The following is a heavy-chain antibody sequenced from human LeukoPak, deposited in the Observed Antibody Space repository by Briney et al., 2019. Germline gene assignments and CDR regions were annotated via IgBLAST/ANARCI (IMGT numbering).Heavy chain of an antibody. Sequence: PGGSLRPSCAASGFTFSGFAMSWVRRTPGKGLEWVSGISGSGDNTLYADSVKGRFTISRDNSKNTLYLEMNSLRAEDTAIYYCAKMKGHPLPKYYMGVWGQGTTVTVSS. CDR2: ISGSGDNT. D-gene: IGHD1-26*01. CDR1: GFTFSGFA. J-gene: IGHJ6*01. CDR3: AKMKGHPLPKYYMGV. V-gene: IGHV3-23*01.